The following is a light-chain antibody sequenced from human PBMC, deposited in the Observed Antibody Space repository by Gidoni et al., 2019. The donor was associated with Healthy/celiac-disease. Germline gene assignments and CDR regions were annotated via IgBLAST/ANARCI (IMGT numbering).Light chain of an antibody. V-gene: IGKV2-28*01. CDR2: LGS. Sequence: DIVLTQSPLSLPVTPGEPASISCRSSQSLLHTNGYNYLDWYLQKPGQSPQLLIYLGSSRASGVPDRFSGSGSGTDFTLQISRVEAEDVGFYYCMEALQTPHFXGXTRVEIK. CDR1: QSLLHTNGYNY. J-gene: IGKJ4*01. CDR3: MEALQTPH.